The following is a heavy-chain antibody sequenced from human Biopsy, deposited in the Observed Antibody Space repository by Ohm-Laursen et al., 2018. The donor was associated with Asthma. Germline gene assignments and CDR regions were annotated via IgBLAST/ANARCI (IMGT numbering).Heavy chain of an antibody. CDR3: AREGITGTTAWFDP. D-gene: IGHD1-7*01. J-gene: IGHJ5*02. CDR1: GYTFTSYG. Sequence: GSSVKVSCKASGYTFTSYGISWVRQAPGQGLEWMGWISAYNGNTNYAQKLQGRVTMTRDTSISTAYMELSRLRSDDTAVYYCAREGITGTTAWFDPWGQGTLVTVSS. V-gene: IGHV1-18*01. CDR2: ISAYNGNT.